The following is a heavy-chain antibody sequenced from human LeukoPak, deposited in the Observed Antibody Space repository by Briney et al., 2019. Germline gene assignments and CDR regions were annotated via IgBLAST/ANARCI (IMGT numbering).Heavy chain of an antibody. CDR1: GFTFSNYG. CDR3: ARPRSDKYGDYAEYFQH. D-gene: IGHD4-17*01. Sequence: PGGSLRLSCAASGFTFSNYGMHWVRQAPGKGLEWVAFIGYDGSNKYYADSVKGRFTISRDNSKNTLYLQMNSLRAEDTAVYYCARPRSDKYGDYAEYFQHWGQGTLVTVSS. J-gene: IGHJ1*01. V-gene: IGHV3-33*01. CDR2: IGYDGSNK.